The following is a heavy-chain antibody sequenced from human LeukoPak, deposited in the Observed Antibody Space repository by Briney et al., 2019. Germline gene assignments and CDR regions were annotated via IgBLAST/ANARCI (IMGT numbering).Heavy chain of an antibody. CDR3: ARDSSRFLEWLPHDAFDI. CDR1: GYTFTGYY. Sequence: ASVKVSCKASGYTFTGYYMHWVRQAPGQGLEWMGWINPNSGGTNYAQKFQGRVTMTRDTSISTAYMELSRLRSDDTAVYYCARDSSRFLEWLPHDAFDIWGQGTMVTVSS. CDR2: INPNSGGT. V-gene: IGHV1-2*02. D-gene: IGHD3-3*01. J-gene: IGHJ3*02.